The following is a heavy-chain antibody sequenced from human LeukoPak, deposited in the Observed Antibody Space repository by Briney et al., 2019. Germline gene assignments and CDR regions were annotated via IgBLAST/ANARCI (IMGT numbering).Heavy chain of an antibody. CDR2: IYPSGTNT. CDR1: GYTFTSSY. V-gene: IGHV1-46*01. CDR3: AREVAGGYFDF. J-gene: IGHJ4*02. Sequence: GASVKVSCKASGYTFTSSYMHWVRQAPGQGLEWMGLIYPSGTNTNYARKFRGRVTMTRDTSTRTVYMDLSRLISEDTAMYFCAREVAGGYFDFWGQGTLVTVSS. D-gene: IGHD2-8*02.